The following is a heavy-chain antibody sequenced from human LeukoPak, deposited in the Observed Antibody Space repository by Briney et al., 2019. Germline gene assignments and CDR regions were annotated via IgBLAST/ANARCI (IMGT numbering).Heavy chain of an antibody. CDR2: ISRIGVTT. J-gene: IGHJ4*02. V-gene: IGHV3-23*01. Sequence: GGPLRLSCAVSGFTLNSNAMCWVRQAPGKGLEWVSAISRIGVTTYYADSVEGRFTISRDTSKNTLYLQMNTLRPEDTAVYYCAKEEVPNDYWGQGTLVTVSS. D-gene: IGHD2-2*01. CDR3: AKEEVPNDY. CDR1: GFTLNSNA.